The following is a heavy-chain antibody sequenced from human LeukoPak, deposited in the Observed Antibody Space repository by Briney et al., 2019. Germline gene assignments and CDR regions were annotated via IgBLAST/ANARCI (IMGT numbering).Heavy chain of an antibody. V-gene: IGHV3-23*01. CDR2: MSGRGDTS. CDR3: AKLAGIRGWFVYYFDY. CDR1: GFTFGTHA. Sequence: PGGSLRFSCAASGFTFGTHAMTWVRQAPGKGLEWVSGMSGRGDTSYYADSVKGRFTISRDNSKNTLFLQMNSLRAEDTAVYYCAKLAGIRGWFVYYFDYWGQGTLVTVS. D-gene: IGHD6-19*01. J-gene: IGHJ4*02.